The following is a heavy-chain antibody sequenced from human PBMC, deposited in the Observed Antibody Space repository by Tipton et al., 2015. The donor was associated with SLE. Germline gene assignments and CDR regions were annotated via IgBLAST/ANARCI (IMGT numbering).Heavy chain of an antibody. J-gene: IGHJ3*02. CDR3: ARLSGVRYAFDI. D-gene: IGHD1-26*01. V-gene: IGHV4-61*05. Sequence: LRLSCTVSGGSISSSSYYWGWIRQPPGKGLEWIGYIYYSGSTNYNPSLKSRVTISVDTSKNQFSLKLSSVTAADTAVYYCARLSGVRYAFDIWGQGTMVTVSS. CDR1: GGSISSSSYY. CDR2: IYYSGST.